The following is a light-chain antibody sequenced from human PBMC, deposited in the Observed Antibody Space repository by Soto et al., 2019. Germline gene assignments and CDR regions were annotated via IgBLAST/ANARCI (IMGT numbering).Light chain of an antibody. V-gene: IGLV2-14*01. CDR1: TRDIGSYDY. CDR3: ASYTSTDTVV. J-gene: IGLJ2*01. CDR2: EVT. Sequence: QSALTQPASVSGSLGQSITIACTGTTRDIGSYDYVSWYQQHPGKAPKLMLYEVTDRPSGVSNRFSGSKSGNTASLTISGLQAEDEADYHCASYTSTDTVVFGGGTKLTVL.